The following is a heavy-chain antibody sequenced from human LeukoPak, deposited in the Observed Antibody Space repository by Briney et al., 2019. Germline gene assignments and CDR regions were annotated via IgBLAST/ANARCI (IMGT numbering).Heavy chain of an antibody. CDR1: GGSISGHY. J-gene: IGHJ5*01. CDR2: IYSSGST. CDR3: ARYHIGVCGGTNCYAIFDP. D-gene: IGHD2-2*01. Sequence: KPSETLSLTCTVSGGSISGHYWNWIRQPPGMELEWIGYIYSSGSTNYNPSLKSRVTMSLDTSKNQFSLKLSSVTAADTAVYYCARYHIGVCGGTNCYAIFDPWGQGALVTVSS. V-gene: IGHV4-59*11.